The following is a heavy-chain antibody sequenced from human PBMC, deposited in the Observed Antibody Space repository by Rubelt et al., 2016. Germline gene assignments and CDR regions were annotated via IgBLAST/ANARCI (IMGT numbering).Heavy chain of an antibody. CDR3: AREFIAAAFY. J-gene: IGHJ4*02. Sequence: EVQLVQSGGDLVQPGGSLRLSCAASGFIFSCYWMSWVRQAPGKGLEWVANINLDGTAKHYVDSVKGRFPISRDNAKNSLYLQMNSLRAEDTAVYYWAREFIAAAFYWGQGTLVTVSS. V-gene: IGHV3-7*04. CDR2: INLDGTAK. CDR1: GFIFSCYW. D-gene: IGHD6-13*01.